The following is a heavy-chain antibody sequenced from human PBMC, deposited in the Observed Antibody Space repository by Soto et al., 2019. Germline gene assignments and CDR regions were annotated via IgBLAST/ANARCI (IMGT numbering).Heavy chain of an antibody. D-gene: IGHD2-2*02. J-gene: IGHJ5*02. CDR1: GFTFSSYA. Sequence: GGSLILSCAASGFTFSSYAMSWVRKAPGKGLEWVSAISGSGGSTYYADSVKGRFTISRDNSKNTLYLQMNSLRAEDTAVYYCAKGTVVVPAAIQYNWFDPWGQGTLVTVSS. CDR3: AKGTVVVPAAIQYNWFDP. V-gene: IGHV3-23*01. CDR2: ISGSGGST.